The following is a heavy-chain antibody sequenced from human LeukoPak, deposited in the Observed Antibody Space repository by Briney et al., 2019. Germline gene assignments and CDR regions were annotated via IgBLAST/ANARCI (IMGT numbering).Heavy chain of an antibody. Sequence: GGSLRLSCAASGFTFSSYAMHWVRQAPGQGLEWVAVISYDGSNKYYADSVKGRFTISRDNSKNTLYLQMNSLRAEDTAVYYCARDQWDLGHFDYWGQGTLVTVSS. CDR2: ISYDGSNK. D-gene: IGHD1-26*01. CDR3: ARDQWDLGHFDY. V-gene: IGHV3-30*01. J-gene: IGHJ4*02. CDR1: GFTFSSYA.